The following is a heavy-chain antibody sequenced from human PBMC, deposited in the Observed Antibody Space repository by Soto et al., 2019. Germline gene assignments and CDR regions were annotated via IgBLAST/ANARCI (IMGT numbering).Heavy chain of an antibody. D-gene: IGHD3-3*01. CDR3: ARDRDFWSGYSSWFDP. J-gene: IGHJ5*02. CDR1: GGTFSSYA. CDR2: IIPIFGTA. Sequence: ASVKVSCKASGGTFSSYAISWVRQAPGQGLEWMGGIIPIFGTANYAQKFQGRVTITADKSTSTAYMELSSLRSEDTAVYYCARDRDFWSGYSSWFDPWGQGTLVTVSS. V-gene: IGHV1-69*06.